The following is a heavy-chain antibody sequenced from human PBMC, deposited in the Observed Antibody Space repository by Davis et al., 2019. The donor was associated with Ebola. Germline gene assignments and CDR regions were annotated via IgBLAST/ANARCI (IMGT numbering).Heavy chain of an antibody. V-gene: IGHV3-53*01. CDR2: IYRDERT. CDR1: GFIVSDKY. J-gene: IGHJ2*01. Sequence: PGGSLRLSCAASGFIVSDKYMSWVRQAPGKGLEWVSVIYRDERTYYADSVKGRFTVSRDNSENMLYLQMSTLRAEDTAVYYCARHVNCDFWYFDLWGRGTRVTVSS. D-gene: IGHD1-1*01. CDR3: ARHVNCDFWYFDL.